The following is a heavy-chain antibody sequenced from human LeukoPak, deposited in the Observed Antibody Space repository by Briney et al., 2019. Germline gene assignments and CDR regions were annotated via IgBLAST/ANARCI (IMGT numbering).Heavy chain of an antibody. V-gene: IGHV4-39*07. J-gene: IGHJ5*02. CDR2: MYYSGNT. Sequence: RPSETLSLTYTVSGGSISETNYYWGWIRQPPGKGLEWIGVMYYSGNTYYNPSLKSRITISLDTSKNQFSLKLSSVTAEDKAVYYCTRYNSDGGCFDPWGQGTLVTVSS. CDR1: GGSISETNYY. D-gene: IGHD1-20*01. CDR3: TRYNSDGGCFDP.